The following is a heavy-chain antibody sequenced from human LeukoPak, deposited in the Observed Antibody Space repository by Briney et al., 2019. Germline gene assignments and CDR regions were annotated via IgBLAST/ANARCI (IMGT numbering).Heavy chain of an antibody. CDR1: GFTVSSSY. Sequence: PGGSLRLSCAASGFTVSSSYMTWVRQAPGKGLEWVSVIYSGGTTYYADSVKGRFTISRDNSKNTLYLQMNSLRAEDTAVYYCARGIPYCSSTSCYESLYGMDVWGQGTTVTVSS. V-gene: IGHV3-53*01. J-gene: IGHJ6*02. CDR2: IYSGGTT. D-gene: IGHD2-2*01. CDR3: ARGIPYCSSTSCYESLYGMDV.